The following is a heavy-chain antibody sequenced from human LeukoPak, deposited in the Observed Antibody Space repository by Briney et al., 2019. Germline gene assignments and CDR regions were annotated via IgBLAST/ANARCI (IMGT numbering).Heavy chain of an antibody. CDR1: GFTFSDYY. V-gene: IGHV3-11*01. Sequence: PGGSLRLSCAASGFTFSDYYMSWIRQAPGKGLEWVSYISSSGSTIYYADSVKGRFTISRDNAKNSLYLQMNSLRAEDTAVYYCARSTSRGRYFDWPTEFGYWGQGTLVTVSS. CDR3: ARSTSRGRYFDWPTEFGY. D-gene: IGHD3-9*01. J-gene: IGHJ4*02. CDR2: ISSSGSTI.